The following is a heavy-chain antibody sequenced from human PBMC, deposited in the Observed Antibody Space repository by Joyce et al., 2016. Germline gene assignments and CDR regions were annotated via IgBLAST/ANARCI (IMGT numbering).Heavy chain of an antibody. CDR3: ARVSVGHKLSSR. Sequence: SSNYMSWVRQAPGKGLEWVSVIYSGDSTHYADSVRGRFTISRDKSKNMLYLEMNSLRSEDTGTYYCARVSVGHKLSSRWGQGTLVTVSS. CDR1: SSNY. CDR2: IYSGDST. V-gene: IGHV3-53*01. J-gene: IGHJ4*02. D-gene: IGHD3/OR15-3a*01.